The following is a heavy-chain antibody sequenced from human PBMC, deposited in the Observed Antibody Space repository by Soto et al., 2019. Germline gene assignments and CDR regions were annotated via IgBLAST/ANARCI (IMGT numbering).Heavy chain of an antibody. Sequence: QVQLVESGGGVVQPGRSLRLSCAASGFTFSSYGMHWVRQAPGKGLEWAALRSYDGSNKYYADSVKGRITISRDNSKNTLYLQMNSLRSEDTAVYYCAKVSVPAAIAYYYYGMDVWGQGTTDTVSS. CDR3: AKVSVPAAIAYYYYGMDV. V-gene: IGHV3-30*18. J-gene: IGHJ6*02. CDR2: RSYDGSNK. CDR1: GFTFSSYG. D-gene: IGHD2-2*01.